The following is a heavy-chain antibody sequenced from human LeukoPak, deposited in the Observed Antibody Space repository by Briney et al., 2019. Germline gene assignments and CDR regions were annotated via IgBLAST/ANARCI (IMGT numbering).Heavy chain of an antibody. V-gene: IGHV4-59*01. Sequence: PSDTLSLTCPVSGGSITSNYWTWIRQSPGKGLEYIGHVSYTGRTRYYPSLQRRLTISLDTSNNHFSLQLTSVSAADTAVYYCARLLDYDNSGAPVVFDIWGQGTMVTVPS. CDR3: ARLLDYDNSGAPVVFDI. D-gene: IGHD3-22*01. J-gene: IGHJ3*02. CDR2: VSYTGRT. CDR1: GGSITSNY.